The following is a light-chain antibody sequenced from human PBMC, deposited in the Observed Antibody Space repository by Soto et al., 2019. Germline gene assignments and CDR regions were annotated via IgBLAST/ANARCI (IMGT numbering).Light chain of an antibody. V-gene: IGLV2-14*03. CDR2: DVN. CDR1: SSDVGDYNY. Sequence: QSALTQPASVSGSPGQSITISYTGTSSDVGDYNYVSWYQQHPGKAPKLMIYDVNNRPSGVSNRFSGSKSGNTASLTISGLQAEDEADYFCSSYTSTGTLVVLGGGTKLTVL. CDR3: SSYTSTGTLVV. J-gene: IGLJ2*01.